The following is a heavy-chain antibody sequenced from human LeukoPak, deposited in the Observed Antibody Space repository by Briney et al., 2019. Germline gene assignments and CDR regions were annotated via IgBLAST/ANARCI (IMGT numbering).Heavy chain of an antibody. CDR1: GFTFSSYW. D-gene: IGHD1-1*01. CDR3: ARASNRNSVNFDY. V-gene: IGHV3-74*01. Sequence: PGGSLRLSCAASGFTFSSYWMHWVRQAPGKGLVWVSRVSGDGSSTNYADSVKGRFTISRDNAKNTLYLQMSSLRAEDTALYYCARASNRNSVNFDYRGQGILVTVSS. CDR2: VSGDGSST. J-gene: IGHJ4*02.